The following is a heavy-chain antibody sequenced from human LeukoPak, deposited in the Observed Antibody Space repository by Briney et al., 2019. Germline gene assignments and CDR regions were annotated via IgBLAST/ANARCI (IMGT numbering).Heavy chain of an antibody. D-gene: IGHD4-17*01. CDR2: ISWNGGST. J-gene: IGHJ4*02. Sequence: GGSLRLSCAASGFTFSSYGMSWVRQAPGKGLEWVSGISWNGGSTGYADSVKGRFTISRDNAKNSLYLQMNSLRAEDTALYYCARVESDYGDSGTWGYWGQGTLVTVSS. CDR3: ARVESDYGDSGTWGY. V-gene: IGHV3-20*04. CDR1: GFTFSSYG.